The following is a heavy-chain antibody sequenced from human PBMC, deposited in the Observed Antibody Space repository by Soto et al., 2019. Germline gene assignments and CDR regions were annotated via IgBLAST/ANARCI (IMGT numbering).Heavy chain of an antibody. D-gene: IGHD3-10*01. CDR1: GFTFSNYS. Sequence: GSLRLSCAASGFTFSNYSMNWVRQAPGKGLEWVSSISSSSSYIYYADSVKGRFTISRDNAKNSLYLQMNSLRAEDTAVYYCARELLWFRELFPVVYYYYYGMDVWGQGTTVTVSS. J-gene: IGHJ6*02. CDR3: ARELLWFRELFPVVYYYYYGMDV. V-gene: IGHV3-21*01. CDR2: ISSSSSYI.